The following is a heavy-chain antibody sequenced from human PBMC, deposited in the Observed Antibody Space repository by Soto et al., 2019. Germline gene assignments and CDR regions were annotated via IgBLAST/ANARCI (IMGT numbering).Heavy chain of an antibody. CDR2: IYHSGST. CDR1: GGSISSGGYS. Sequence: SETLSLTCAVSGGSISSGGYSWSWIRQPPGKGLEWIGYIYHSGSTYYNPSLKSRVTISVDTSKNQFSLKLSSVTAADTAVYYCARGPDSSVSFDYWGQGTLVTVSS. CDR3: ARGPDSSVSFDY. J-gene: IGHJ4*02. D-gene: IGHD3-22*01. V-gene: IGHV4-30-2*01.